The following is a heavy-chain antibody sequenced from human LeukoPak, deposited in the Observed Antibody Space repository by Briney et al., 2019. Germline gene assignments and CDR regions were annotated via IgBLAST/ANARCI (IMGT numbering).Heavy chain of an antibody. V-gene: IGHV4-34*01. CDR2: INHSGST. J-gene: IGHJ4*02. D-gene: IGHD3-10*01. CDR1: GGSFSGYY. Sequence: SETLSLTCAVYGGSFSGYYWSWFRNPPGKGLEWIGEINHSGSTNYNPSLKSRVTISVDTSKNQFSLKLSSVTAADTAVYYCARLLWFPYWGQGTLVTVSS. CDR3: ARLLWFPY.